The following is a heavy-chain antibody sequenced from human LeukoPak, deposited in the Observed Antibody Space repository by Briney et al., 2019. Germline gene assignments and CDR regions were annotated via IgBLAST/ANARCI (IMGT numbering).Heavy chain of an antibody. Sequence: PGGSLRLSCAASGFTFSSYSMNWVRQAPGKGLEWVSSISSSSSYIYYADSVKGRFTISRDNAKNSLYLQMNSLRAEDTAVYYCARGSSWEYHFDYWGQGTLVTVSS. CDR1: GFTFSSYS. V-gene: IGHV3-21*01. J-gene: IGHJ4*02. CDR3: ARGSSWEYHFDY. D-gene: IGHD6-13*01. CDR2: ISSSSSYI.